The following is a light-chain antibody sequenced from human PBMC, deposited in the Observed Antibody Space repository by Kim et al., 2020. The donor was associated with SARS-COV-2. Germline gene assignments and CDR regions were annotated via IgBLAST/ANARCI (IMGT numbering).Light chain of an antibody. CDR1: QDISYY. J-gene: IGKJ5*01. CDR3: QQPNTYPIT. CDR2: AAS. V-gene: IGKV1-9*01. Sequence: IQLTQSPSSLAASVGDRVIITCRASQDISYYLAWYQQKQGQAPKLLIYAASTLQTGVPSRFSGGGSGTDFTLTISSLQPEDFATYYCQQPNTYPITFGQGTRLEIK.